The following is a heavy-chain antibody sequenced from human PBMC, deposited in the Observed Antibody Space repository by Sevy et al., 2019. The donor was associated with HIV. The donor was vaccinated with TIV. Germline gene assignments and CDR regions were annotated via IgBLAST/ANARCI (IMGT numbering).Heavy chain of an antibody. CDR3: AGGGGGSNTWDQGGFDY. CDR2: IIPIFGTP. CDR1: GDTFSTYG. Sequence: ASVKVSCKASGDTFSTYGLSWVRQAPGQGLEWMGGIIPIFGTPNYAQKFQGRVTITADESASTAYMELSSLRSEDTGPVLWAGGGGGSNTWDQGGFDYLGQGTMGTLSS. D-gene: IGHD2-15*01. V-gene: IGHV1-69*13. J-gene: IGHJ3*01.